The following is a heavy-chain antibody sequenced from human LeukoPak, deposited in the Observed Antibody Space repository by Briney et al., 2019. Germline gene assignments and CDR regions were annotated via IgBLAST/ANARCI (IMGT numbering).Heavy chain of an antibody. Sequence: ASVKVSCKAFGYTFTGYYMHWVRQAPGQGLEWMGWINPNSGGTNYAQKFQGRVTMTRDTSISTAYMELSRLRSDDTAVYYCATGDYGDYLGWFDPWGQGTLVTVSS. J-gene: IGHJ5*02. CDR2: INPNSGGT. D-gene: IGHD4-17*01. CDR3: ATGDYGDYLGWFDP. CDR1: GYTFTGYY. V-gene: IGHV1-2*02.